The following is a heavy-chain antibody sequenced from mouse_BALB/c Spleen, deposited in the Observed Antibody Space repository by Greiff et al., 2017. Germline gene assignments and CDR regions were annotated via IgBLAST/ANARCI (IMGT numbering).Heavy chain of an antibody. V-gene: IGHV1-18*01. J-gene: IGHJ1*01. CDR3: ARGEKNYWYLEV. Sequence: EVQLMESGPELVKPGASVTIPCKASGYTFTDYNMDWVKQSHGKSLEWIGDINPNNGGTIYNQKFKGKATLTVDKSSSTAYMELRSLTSEDTAVYDCARGEKNYWYLEVWGAGTTVTVSS. CDR2: INPNNGGT. CDR1: GYTFTDYN.